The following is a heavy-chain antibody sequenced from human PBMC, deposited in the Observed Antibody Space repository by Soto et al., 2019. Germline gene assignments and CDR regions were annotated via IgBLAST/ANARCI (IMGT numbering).Heavy chain of an antibody. Sequence: GGSLRLSCEASGFTFSGYTMSWVRQAPRKGLEWVSAVSGSGDTTYYADSVKGRFTISRDNSQNTLYLQMNSLKAEDSAVYYGARESGYVRFDYWGQGTRVTVPS. CDR3: ARESGYVRFDY. CDR2: VSGSGDTT. D-gene: IGHD5-12*01. V-gene: IGHV3-23*01. J-gene: IGHJ4*02. CDR1: GFTFSGYT.